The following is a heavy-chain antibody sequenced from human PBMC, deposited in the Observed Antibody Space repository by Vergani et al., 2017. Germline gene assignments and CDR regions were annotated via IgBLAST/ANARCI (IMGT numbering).Heavy chain of an antibody. J-gene: IGHJ6*02. D-gene: IGHD3-10*01. CDR3: ARDNSYGSGFGDV. CDR1: GFTFSSYS. Sequence: EVQLVESGGGLVKPGGSLRLSCAASGFTFSSYSMNWVRQAPGKGLEWVSSISTSSTYIYYADSVKGRFTISRDNAKNSLYLQMYSLRAEDTAVYYCARDNSYGSGFGDVWGQGTTVTVSS. CDR2: ISTSSTYI. V-gene: IGHV3-21*01.